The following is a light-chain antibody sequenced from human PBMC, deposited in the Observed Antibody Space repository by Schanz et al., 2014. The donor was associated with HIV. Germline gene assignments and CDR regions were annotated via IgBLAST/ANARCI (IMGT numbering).Light chain of an antibody. J-gene: IGLJ3*02. V-gene: IGLV2-8*01. CDR1: SSDVGDYNY. CDR3: STYTTSKTWV. CDR2: EVT. Sequence: QSALTQPPSASGSPGQSVTISCTGTSSDVGDYNYVSWYQQHPGKAPKLMIYEVTKRPSGVPDRFSGSKSGNTASLTVSGLQAEDEAEYYCSTYTTSKTWVFGGGTKLTVL.